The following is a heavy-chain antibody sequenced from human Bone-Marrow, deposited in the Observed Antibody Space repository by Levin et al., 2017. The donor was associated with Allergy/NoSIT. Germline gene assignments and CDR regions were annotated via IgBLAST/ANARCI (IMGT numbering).Heavy chain of an antibody. D-gene: IGHD3-10*01. CDR3: ARVGEYGSGSYLAG. J-gene: IGHJ4*02. CDR1: GYTFTGYY. V-gene: IGHV1-2*02. Sequence: TGGSLRLSCEASGYTFTGYYIHWVRQAPGQGLEWMGWINPSSGGTNYAQKFQGRVTMTRDTSISTAYMELSRLKSDDTAVYYCARVGEYGSGSYLAGWGQGTLVTVSS. CDR2: INPSSGGT.